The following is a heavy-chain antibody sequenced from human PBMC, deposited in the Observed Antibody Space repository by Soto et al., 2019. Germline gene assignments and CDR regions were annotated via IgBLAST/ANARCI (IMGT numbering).Heavy chain of an antibody. Sequence: GESLKISCTGVGYSFTSYWIGWVRQMPGKGLEWMGIIYPGDSDTRYSPSFQGQVTISADKSITTAYLQWGSLKASDTAMYYCARGYCTTTICDPWFDPWGQGTLVTVSS. V-gene: IGHV5-51*01. D-gene: IGHD2-2*01. CDR2: IYPGDSDT. J-gene: IGHJ5*02. CDR1: GYSFTSYW. CDR3: ARGYCTTTICDPWFDP.